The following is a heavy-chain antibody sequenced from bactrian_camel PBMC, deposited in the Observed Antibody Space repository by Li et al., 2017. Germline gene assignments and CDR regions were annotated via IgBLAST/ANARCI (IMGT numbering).Heavy chain of an antibody. D-gene: IGHD1*01. J-gene: IGHJ6*01. Sequence: QLVESGGGSVQAGGSLRLSCAAHEYLLTSYCMGWFRQAPGKERERVASIDSDNSTTYAEPVTGRFTISKDNAKNTLYLQMNSLKPEDSAMYYCAADLGPCQVRGRNLVPRPTTFGYWGQGTQVTVS. CDR1: EYLLTSYC. CDR2: IDSDNST. CDR3: AADLGPCQVRGRNLVPRPTTFGY. V-gene: IGHV3S10*01.